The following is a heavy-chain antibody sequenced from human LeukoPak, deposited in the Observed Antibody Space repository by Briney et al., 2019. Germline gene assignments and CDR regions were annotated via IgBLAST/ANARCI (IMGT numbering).Heavy chain of an antibody. D-gene: IGHD1-7*01. J-gene: IGHJ4*02. V-gene: IGHV3-23*01. CDR3: AREWAGTTTFDY. CDR1: GFTFSNFA. Sequence: GGSLRLSCVASGFTFSNFAMSWVRQAPGKGLEWVSGISGSGGSTYYADSVKGRFTISRDSSKNTLYLQMNSLRAEDTAVYYCAREWAGTTTFDYWGQGTLVTVSS. CDR2: ISGSGGST.